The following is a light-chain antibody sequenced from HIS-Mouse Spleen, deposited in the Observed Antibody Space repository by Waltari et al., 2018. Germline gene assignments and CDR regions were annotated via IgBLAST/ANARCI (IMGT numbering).Light chain of an antibody. Sequence: QSALTQRASVSGSPGQSITISCTGTSTDVGSYNLVSWYQQHPGKAPKLMIYEGSKRPSGVSNRFSGSKSGNTASLTISGLQAEDEADYYCCSHAGSSTWVFGGGTKLTVL. CDR2: EGS. CDR3: CSHAGSSTWV. V-gene: IGLV2-23*01. J-gene: IGLJ3*02. CDR1: STDVGSYNL.